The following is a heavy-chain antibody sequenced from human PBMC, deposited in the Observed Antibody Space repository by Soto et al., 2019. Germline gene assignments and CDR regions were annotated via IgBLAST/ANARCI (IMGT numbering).Heavy chain of an antibody. CDR1: GFTFSSSE. CDR3: ARRGSS. D-gene: IGHD2-2*01. Sequence: QPGGSLRLSCAASGFTFSSSEMYWVRQAPGKGLEWVSYIHPGGQIIFYADSVKGRFTISRDNAKNSVYLQMNNLRAEDTAVYYCARRGSSWGQGTMVTVSS. V-gene: IGHV3-48*03. CDR2: IHPGGQII. J-gene: IGHJ3*01.